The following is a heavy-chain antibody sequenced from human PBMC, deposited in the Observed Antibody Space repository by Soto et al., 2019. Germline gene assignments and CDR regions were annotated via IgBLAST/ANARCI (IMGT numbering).Heavy chain of an antibody. CDR3: TTDSLSTGVLVRFDF. CDR1: GGTFSSYT. D-gene: IGHD7-27*01. Sequence: SVKVSCKASGGTFSSYTISWVRQAPGQGLEWMGRIIPILGIANYAQKFQGRVTITADKSTSTAYMELSSLKTEDTAVYYCTTDSLSTGVLVRFDFWGHGTLVTVSS. V-gene: IGHV1-69*04. CDR2: IIPILGIA. J-gene: IGHJ4*01.